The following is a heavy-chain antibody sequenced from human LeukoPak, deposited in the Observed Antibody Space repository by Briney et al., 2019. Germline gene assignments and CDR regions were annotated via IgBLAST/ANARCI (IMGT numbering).Heavy chain of an antibody. CDR1: GGSINFYY. CDR2: IYSTGST. D-gene: IGHD6-13*01. Sequence: SETLSLTCTVSGGSINFYYWSWIRRPAGKGREWIGRIYSTGSTNYSPSLKSRVTMSVDKSKNPFSLNLSSVTAADTAVYYCARGIADPYSFDSWGRGTLVTVS. V-gene: IGHV4-4*07. CDR3: ARGIADPYSFDS. J-gene: IGHJ4*02.